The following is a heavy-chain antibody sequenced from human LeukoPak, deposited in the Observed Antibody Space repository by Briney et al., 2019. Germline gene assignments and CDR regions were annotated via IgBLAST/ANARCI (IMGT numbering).Heavy chain of an antibody. CDR2: IIPILGIA. D-gene: IGHD1-26*01. Sequence: SVKVSCKASGGTFSSYAISWVRQAPGQGLEWMGRIIPILGIANYAQKFQGRVTITADKSTSTAYMELSSLRSEDTAVYYCARGIIGGASFLDYWGQGTLVTVSS. J-gene: IGHJ4*02. V-gene: IGHV1-69*04. CDR1: GGTFSSYA. CDR3: ARGIIGGASFLDY.